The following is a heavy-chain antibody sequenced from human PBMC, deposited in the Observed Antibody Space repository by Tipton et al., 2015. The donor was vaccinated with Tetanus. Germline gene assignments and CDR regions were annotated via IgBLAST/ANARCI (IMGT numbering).Heavy chain of an antibody. J-gene: IGHJ6*02. CDR2: IDPNSGGT. CDR3: ARDRGDYIYYGMDV. V-gene: IGHV1-2*02. Sequence: QLVQSGAEVKKPGASVKVSCKASGDTFTGYYMYWVRQAPGQGLEWMGWIDPNSGGTVYAQKFQGRFTMTRDTSISTAYMELRSLRSDDTAVYYCARDRGDYIYYGMDVWGPGTTVTVS. CDR1: GDTFTGYY. D-gene: IGHD3-22*01.